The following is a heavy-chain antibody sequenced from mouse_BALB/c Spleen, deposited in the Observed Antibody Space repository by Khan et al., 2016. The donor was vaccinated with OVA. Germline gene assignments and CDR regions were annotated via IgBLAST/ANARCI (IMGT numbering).Heavy chain of an antibody. V-gene: IGHV3-8*02. Sequence: EVQLQESGPSLVKPSQTLSLTCSVTGDSITSGYWTWIRNFPGNKLEYMGYMIYSGDTYYNPSLQSRISITRHTSKNQYYLQLNSVTTEDTATYYCARSTYRYAFAYWGQGTLVTVSA. CDR2: MIYSGDT. J-gene: IGHJ3*01. CDR1: GDSITSGY. CDR3: ARSTYRYAFAY. D-gene: IGHD2-14*01.